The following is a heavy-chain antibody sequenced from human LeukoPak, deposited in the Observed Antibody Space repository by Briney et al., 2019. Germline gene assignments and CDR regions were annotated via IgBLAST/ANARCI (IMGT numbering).Heavy chain of an antibody. J-gene: IGHJ4*02. CDR1: GFTFSNSW. V-gene: IGHV3-7*01. D-gene: IGHD4-17*01. CDR3: AKGLRYVTVTTFSFF. Sequence: GSLRLSCLASGFTFSNSWMTWVRQAPGRGLEWVANIKEDGSDKQYVDSVRGRFTISRDNAKNSVSLQMDGLRAEDTAVYHCAKGLRYVTVTTFSFFWGQGTLVTVSS. CDR2: IKEDGSDK.